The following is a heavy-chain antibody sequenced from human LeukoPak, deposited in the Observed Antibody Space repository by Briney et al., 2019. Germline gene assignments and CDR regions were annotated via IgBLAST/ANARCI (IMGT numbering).Heavy chain of an antibody. V-gene: IGHV4-59*08. CDR2: IYYSGST. D-gene: IGHD3-10*01. Sequence: SETLSLTCILSAGSIRSYYWSWLRQPPGKGLEWIGQIYYSGSTNYNPSLKSRVTISVDTSKNQFSLKLSSVTAADTAVYYCARQDGSGSRGAFDIWGQGTMVTVSS. J-gene: IGHJ3*02. CDR3: ARQDGSGSRGAFDI. CDR1: AGSIRSYY.